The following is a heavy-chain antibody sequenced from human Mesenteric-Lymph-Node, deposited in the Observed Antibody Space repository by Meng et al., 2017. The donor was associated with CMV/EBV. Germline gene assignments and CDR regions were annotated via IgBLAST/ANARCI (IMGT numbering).Heavy chain of an antibody. Sequence: SETLSLTCTVSGYSISSGYYWGWIRQPPGKGLEWIGSIYHSGSTYYNPSLKSRVTISVDTSKNQFSLKLSSVTAADTAVYYCATGGWFGEPSDYWGQGTLVTVSS. J-gene: IGHJ4*02. CDR3: ATGGWFGEPSDY. V-gene: IGHV4-38-2*02. CDR1: GYSISSGYY. CDR2: IYHSGST. D-gene: IGHD3-10*01.